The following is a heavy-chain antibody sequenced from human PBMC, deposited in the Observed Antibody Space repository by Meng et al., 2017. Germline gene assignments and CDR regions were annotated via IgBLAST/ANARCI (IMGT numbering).Heavy chain of an antibody. Sequence: QVQLVQAGAGVKKPGSSVEVSCKASGVTFSSYAISWVRQAPGQGLEWMGGIIPIFGTANYAQNFQGRVTITADKSTSTAYMELSSLRSEDTAVYYCASLTGWFDPWGQGTLVTVSS. CDR2: IIPIFGTA. CDR3: ASLTGWFDP. D-gene: IGHD3-10*01. J-gene: IGHJ5*02. V-gene: IGHV1-69*06. CDR1: GVTFSSYA.